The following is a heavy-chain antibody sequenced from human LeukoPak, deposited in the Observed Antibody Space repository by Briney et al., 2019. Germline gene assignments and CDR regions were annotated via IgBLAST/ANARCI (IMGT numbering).Heavy chain of an antibody. V-gene: IGHV3-30*04. J-gene: IGHJ4*02. Sequence: GGSLRLSCTASGFTFSSYTIHWVRQAPGMGLEWVAVISSDGSHKYHADSVKARFTISRDNSKNTLYLQMNSLRAEDTAVYYCARGNYGDYVLDYWGQGTLVTVSS. CDR3: ARGNYGDYVLDY. CDR1: GFTFSSYT. D-gene: IGHD4-17*01. CDR2: ISSDGSHK.